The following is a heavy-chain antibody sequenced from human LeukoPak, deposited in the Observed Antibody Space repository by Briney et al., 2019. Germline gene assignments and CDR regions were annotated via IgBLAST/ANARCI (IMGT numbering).Heavy chain of an antibody. CDR3: ARDTPPIYDILTGSPPWYYGMDV. CDR2: IYYSGST. J-gene: IGHJ6*02. D-gene: IGHD3-9*01. V-gene: IGHV4-31*11. Sequence: SETLSLTCAVYGGSFSGYYWSWIRQHPGKGLEWIGYIYYSGSTYYNPSLKSRVTISVDTSKNQFSLKLSSVTAADTAVYYCARDTPPIYDILTGSPPWYYGMDVWGQGTTVTVSS. CDR1: GGSFSGYY.